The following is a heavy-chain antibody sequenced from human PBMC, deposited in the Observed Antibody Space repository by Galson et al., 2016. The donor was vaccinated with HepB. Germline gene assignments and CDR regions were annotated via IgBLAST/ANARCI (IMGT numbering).Heavy chain of an antibody. Sequence: SLRLSFAAFGFFLSTFVMTWVRQAPGKGLEWVSDISDNTAGTKYADSVKGRFTISRDNSKNTVYLQMNSLRGEDTALYYCAKRMSYSYYYAMDIWGQGTTVTVSS. CDR1: GFFLSTFV. J-gene: IGHJ6*02. CDR3: AKRMSYSYYYAMDI. D-gene: IGHD2-15*01. CDR2: ISDNTAGT. V-gene: IGHV3-23*01.